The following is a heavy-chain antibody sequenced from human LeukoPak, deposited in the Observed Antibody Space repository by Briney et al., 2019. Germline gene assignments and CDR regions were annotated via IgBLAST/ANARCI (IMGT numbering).Heavy chain of an antibody. CDR2: INHSGST. J-gene: IGHJ6*03. D-gene: IGHD3-22*01. CDR3: GGYYYYYYYIDV. V-gene: IGHV4-34*01. CDR1: GGSFSGYY. Sequence: SETLSLTCAVYGGSFSGYYWSWIRQPPGKGLEWIGEINHSGSTNYNPSLKSRVTISVDTSKNQFSLKLSSVTAADTVVYYCGGYYYYYYYIDVWGKGTTVTVSS.